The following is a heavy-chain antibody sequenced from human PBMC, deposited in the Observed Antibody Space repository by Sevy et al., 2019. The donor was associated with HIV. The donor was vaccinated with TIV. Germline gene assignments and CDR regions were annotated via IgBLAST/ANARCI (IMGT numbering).Heavy chain of an antibody. J-gene: IGHJ4*02. Sequence: GESLKISCKGSAYTFTTHWIGWVRQMPGKGLEWMGIMSPGDSDPRYSRSFQGQVPMSVDKSVSTAHLQWHSLETSDTAIYYCARLDSYSIGWSPRYYFDYWGQGTLVTVSS. V-gene: IGHV5-51*01. CDR1: AYTFTTHW. D-gene: IGHD6-19*01. CDR2: MSPGDSDP. CDR3: ARLDSYSIGWSPRYYFDY.